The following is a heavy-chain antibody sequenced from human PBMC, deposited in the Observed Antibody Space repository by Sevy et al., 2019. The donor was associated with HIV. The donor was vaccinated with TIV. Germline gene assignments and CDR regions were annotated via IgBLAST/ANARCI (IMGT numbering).Heavy chain of an antibody. CDR2: IYYSGST. Sequence: SETLSLTCTVSGDSISSGDYYWSWIRQPPGKGLEWIGYIYYSGSTNYNPSLRSRVTISVDTSKNQFSLKLSSVTAADTAVYYCARAQYHYDRSGNYVLPRYYFDYWGQGALVTVSS. CDR1: GDSISSGDYY. CDR3: ARAQYHYDRSGNYVLPRYYFDY. V-gene: IGHV4-30-4*01. D-gene: IGHD3-22*01. J-gene: IGHJ4*02.